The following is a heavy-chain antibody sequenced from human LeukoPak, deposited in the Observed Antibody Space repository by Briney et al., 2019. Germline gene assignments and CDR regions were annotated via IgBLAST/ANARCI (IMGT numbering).Heavy chain of an antibody. J-gene: IGHJ5*02. CDR1: GYTFTSYG. V-gene: IGHV1-18*01. Sequence: ASVKVSCKASGYTFTSYGISWVRQAPGQELEWMGWISAYNGNTNYAQKLQGRVTMTTDTSTSTAYMELRSLRSDDTAVYYCARDSNIVVVVAARFDPWGQGTLVTVSS. D-gene: IGHD2-15*01. CDR2: ISAYNGNT. CDR3: ARDSNIVVVVAARFDP.